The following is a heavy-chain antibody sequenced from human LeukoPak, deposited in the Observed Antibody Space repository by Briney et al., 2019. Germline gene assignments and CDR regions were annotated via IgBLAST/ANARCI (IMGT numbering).Heavy chain of an antibody. CDR2: IYTSGST. CDR3: ASASRRSYYFDY. J-gene: IGHJ4*02. V-gene: IGHV4-61*02. D-gene: IGHD1-26*01. Sequence: SQTLSLTCPVSGGSISSGSYYWSWIRQPAGKGLEWIGRIYTSGSTNYNPSLKSRVTISVDTSKNQFSLKLSSVTAADTAVYYCASASRRSYYFDYWGQGTLVTVSS. CDR1: GGSISSGSYY.